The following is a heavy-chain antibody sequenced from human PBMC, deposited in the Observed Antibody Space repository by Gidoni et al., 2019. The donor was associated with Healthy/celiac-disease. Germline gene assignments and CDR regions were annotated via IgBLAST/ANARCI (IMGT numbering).Heavy chain of an antibody. V-gene: IGHV4-59*01. D-gene: IGHD5-18*01. Sequence: QVQLQESGPGLVKPSETLSLTCTVSGGSISSYYWGWIRQPPGKGLEWIGYIYYSGSTNYNPSLKSRVTISVDTSKNQFSLKLSSVTAADTAVYYCARGKQLWFSSYYYYYGMDVWGQGTTVTVSS. J-gene: IGHJ6*02. CDR1: GGSISSYY. CDR3: ARGKQLWFSSYYYYYGMDV. CDR2: IYYSGST.